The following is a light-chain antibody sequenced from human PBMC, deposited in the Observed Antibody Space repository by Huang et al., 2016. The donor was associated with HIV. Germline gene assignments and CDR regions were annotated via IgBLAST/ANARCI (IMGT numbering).Light chain of an antibody. V-gene: IGKV1-27*01. J-gene: IGKJ1*01. CDR1: QDIDAY. CDR3: QKYNDVPRT. CDR2: AAS. Sequence: DIQMTQSPSSLSASIGDRITISCRASQDIDAYLAWYQHKPGKVPNLLIYAASTLQSGVPSRCSGSGAGTNFTLTIGSLQPEDVGSYYCQKYNDVPRTFGHGTKVKIK.